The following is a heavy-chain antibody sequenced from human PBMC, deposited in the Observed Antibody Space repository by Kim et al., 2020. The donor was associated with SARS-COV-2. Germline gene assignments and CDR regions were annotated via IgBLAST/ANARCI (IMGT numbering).Heavy chain of an antibody. CDR1: GFTFVDYA. CDR2: ISSRAFGAIP. CDR3: TRNSVAVHFDY. V-gene: IGHV3-49*03. J-gene: IGHJ4*02. D-gene: IGHD3-10*01. Sequence: GGSLRLSCSGSGFTFVDYALSWFRQAPGKGLEWVGFISSRAFGAIPQYAASVRGRFTISRDDFRNIAYLQMNSLETEETAVYYCTRNSVAVHFDYWGQGRLVTVSS.